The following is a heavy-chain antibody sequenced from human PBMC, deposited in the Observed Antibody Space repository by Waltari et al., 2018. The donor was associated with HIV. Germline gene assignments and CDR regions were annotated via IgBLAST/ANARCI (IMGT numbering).Heavy chain of an antibody. CDR1: GFTFSSYG. V-gene: IGHV3-30*18. CDR2: ISYGGSNK. J-gene: IGHJ6*02. Sequence: QVQLVESGGGVVQPGRSLRLSCAASGFTFSSYGMHWVRQAPGKGLEWVAVISYGGSNKYYADAVKGRFTISRDNSKNTLYLQMNSLRAEDTAVYCWAKDWLLWFGELPPSGMDVWGQGTTVTVSS. D-gene: IGHD3-10*01. CDR3: AKDWLLWFGELPPSGMDV.